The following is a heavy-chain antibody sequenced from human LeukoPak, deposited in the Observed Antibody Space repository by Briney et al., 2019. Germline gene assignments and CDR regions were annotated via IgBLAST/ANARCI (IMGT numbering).Heavy chain of an antibody. CDR3: ARDEPGGRATTNDN. D-gene: IGHD1-26*01. J-gene: IGHJ4*02. CDR2: ISGTSGSI. V-gene: IGHV3-48*01. CDR1: GFTFISFA. Sequence: PGGSLRLSCAASGFTFISFAMNWVRQAPGKGLEWVAYISGTSGSIYYADSVKGRFSIARDNAKSSLYLQMNSLRAEDTAVYYCARDEPGGRATTNDNWGQGTLVTVSS.